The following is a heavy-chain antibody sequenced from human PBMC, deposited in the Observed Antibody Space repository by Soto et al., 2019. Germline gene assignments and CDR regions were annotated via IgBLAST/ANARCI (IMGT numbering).Heavy chain of an antibody. CDR1: GYTFTSYY. J-gene: IGHJ4*02. CDR3: ARELATIRGVYFDY. CDR2: IDPSSGSA. D-gene: IGHD5-12*01. Sequence: QVQLVQSGAEVKKPGASVKVSCKASGYTFTSYYLHWVRQAPGQGLEWMGIIDPSSGSAKYAQKLQGRLTMTRDTSTKTVYMDLSSLRSEDTAVYYCARELATIRGVYFDYWGQGSLVTVSS. V-gene: IGHV1-46*04.